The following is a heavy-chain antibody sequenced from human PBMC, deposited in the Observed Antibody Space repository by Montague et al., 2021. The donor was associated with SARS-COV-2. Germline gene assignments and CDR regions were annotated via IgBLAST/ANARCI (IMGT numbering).Heavy chain of an antibody. Sequence: TLSLTCAVSGGSISGGGYSWSWIRQPPGKGLEWIGYIYHSGSTYYNPSLKSRVTISVDRSKNQFSLKLSSVTAADTAVYYCARLKAQNCSSTSCYSASWFDPWGQGTLVTVSS. CDR3: ARLKAQNCSSTSCYSASWFDP. CDR2: IYHSGST. V-gene: IGHV4-30-2*01. CDR1: GGSISGGGYS. D-gene: IGHD2-2*01. J-gene: IGHJ5*02.